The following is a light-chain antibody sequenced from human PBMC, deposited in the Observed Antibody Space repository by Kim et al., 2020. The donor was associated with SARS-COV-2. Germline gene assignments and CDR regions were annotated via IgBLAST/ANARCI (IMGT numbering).Light chain of an antibody. CDR1: QSVNTY. J-gene: IGKJ4*01. CDR3: QQYGSSPLS. CDR2: GAS. Sequence: EIVLTQSPGTLSLSPGERATLSCRASQSVNTYSAWFQQKPGQAPRLLIYGASSRATGIPDRFSGSGSGTDFTLTISRLEPEDFAVYYCQQYGSSPLSFGGGTKVDIK. V-gene: IGKV3-20*01.